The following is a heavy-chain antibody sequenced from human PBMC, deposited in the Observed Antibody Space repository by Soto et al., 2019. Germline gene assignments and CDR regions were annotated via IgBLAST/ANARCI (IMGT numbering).Heavy chain of an antibody. CDR3: ARASSSSSAAAY. J-gene: IGHJ4*02. CDR1: GESISSGGYY. V-gene: IGHV4-31*03. Sequence: QVQLQESGPGLVKASQTLSLICSVSGESISSGGYYWSWIRHHPGKGLEWIGYISESEGAYYNPSLKSRVTNSMDTSKNHFAMKLSSVTAADTAVYYCARASSSSSAAAYWGQGTLITXSS. CDR2: ISESEGA. D-gene: IGHD6-6*01.